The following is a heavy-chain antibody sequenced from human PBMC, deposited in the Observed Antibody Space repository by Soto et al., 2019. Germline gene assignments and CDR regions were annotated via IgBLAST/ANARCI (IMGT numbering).Heavy chain of an antibody. CDR1: SRSLSRGAYD. Sequence: SENLSLTCTVSSRSLSRGAYDCRGIRLHTGKGLEWIGYIYYSGSTYYNPSLKGRVTISLDTSKNQFSLRLNSVTAADTAVYYCARSSSKPQVFMYPFDSWSQGTLVTVSS. V-gene: IGHV4-30-4*08. J-gene: IGHJ4*02. CDR2: IYYSGST. CDR3: ARSSSKPQVFMYPFDS. D-gene: IGHD2-2*01.